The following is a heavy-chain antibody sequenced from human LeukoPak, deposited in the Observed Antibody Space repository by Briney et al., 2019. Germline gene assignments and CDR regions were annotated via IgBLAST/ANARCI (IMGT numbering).Heavy chain of an antibody. D-gene: IGHD3-10*01. CDR2: ISSSGSTI. J-gene: IGHJ4*02. Sequence: SCKASGYTFSDYYISWIRQAPGKGLEWVSYISSSGSTIYYADSVKGRFTISRDNAKNSLYLQMNSLRAEDTAVYYCARDERLWFGEGYFDYWGQGTLVTVSS. V-gene: IGHV3-11*01. CDR1: GYTFSDYY. CDR3: ARDERLWFGEGYFDY.